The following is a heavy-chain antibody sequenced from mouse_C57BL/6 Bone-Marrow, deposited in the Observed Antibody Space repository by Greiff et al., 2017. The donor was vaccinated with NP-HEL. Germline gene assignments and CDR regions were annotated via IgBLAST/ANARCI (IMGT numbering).Heavy chain of an antibody. J-gene: IGHJ3*01. CDR3: ARSSSLAWFAY. Sequence: VQLQESGPGLVAPSQSLSITCTVSGFSLTSYGVDWVRQSPGKGLEWLGVIWGVGSTNYNSALKSRLSISKDNSKSQVFLKMNSLQTDDTAMYYCARSSSLAWFAYWGQGTLVTVSA. CDR2: IWGVGST. D-gene: IGHD1-1*01. V-gene: IGHV2-6*01. CDR1: GFSLTSYG.